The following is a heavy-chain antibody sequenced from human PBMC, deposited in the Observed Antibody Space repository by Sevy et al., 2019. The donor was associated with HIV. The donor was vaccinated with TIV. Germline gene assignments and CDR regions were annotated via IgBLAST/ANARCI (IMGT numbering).Heavy chain of an antibody. CDR3: ARSPRIAAEYYFDY. V-gene: IGHV3-7*01. J-gene: IGHJ4*02. Sequence: GGSLRLSCAASGFTFSSYWMSWVRQAPGKGLEWVANIKQDGSEKYYVDSVKGRFTISRDNAKNSLYLQMSSLRAEETAVYYCARSPRIAAEYYFDYWGQGTLVTVSS. D-gene: IGHD6-13*01. CDR1: GFTFSSYW. CDR2: IKQDGSEK.